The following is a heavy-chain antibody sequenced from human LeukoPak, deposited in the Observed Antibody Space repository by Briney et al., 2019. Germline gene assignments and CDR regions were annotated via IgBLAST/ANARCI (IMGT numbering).Heavy chain of an antibody. Sequence: GGSLRLSCAASGFTFSSYAMHWVRQAPGKGLEWVSAISGSGGSTYYADSVKGRFTISRDNSKNTLYLQMNSLRAEDTAVYYCAKGRKSSSTSPIDYWGQGTLVTVSS. V-gene: IGHV3-23*01. D-gene: IGHD2-2*01. CDR1: GFTFSSYA. CDR2: ISGSGGST. J-gene: IGHJ4*02. CDR3: AKGRKSSSTSPIDY.